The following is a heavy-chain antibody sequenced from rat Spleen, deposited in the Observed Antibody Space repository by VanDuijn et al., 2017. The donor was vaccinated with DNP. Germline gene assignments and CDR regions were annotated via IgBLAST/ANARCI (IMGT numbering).Heavy chain of an antibody. CDR3: LRDGGGNWFAY. J-gene: IGHJ3*01. V-gene: IGHV2-63*01. D-gene: IGHD1-1*01. CDR1: GFSLTSYS. CDR2: IWYDGDT. Sequence: QVQLRESGPGLVQPSETLSLTCTVSGFSLTSYSVSWVRQPSGRRPEWMGRIWYDGDTAYNSALKSRLSITRDTSKNQVFLQRNSLQTDDTGTYYCLRDGGGNWFAYWGQGTLVTVSS.